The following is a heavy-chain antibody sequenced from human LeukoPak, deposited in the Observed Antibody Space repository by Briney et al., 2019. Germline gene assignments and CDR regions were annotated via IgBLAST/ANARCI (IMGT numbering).Heavy chain of an antibody. V-gene: IGHV3-7*01. CDR2: IKKDGSEK. D-gene: IGHD3-10*01. CDR1: GFTFSSYW. J-gene: IGHJ4*02. Sequence: GGSLRLSCAASGFTFSSYWMSWVRQAPGKGLEWVANIKKDGSEKNYVDSVKGRFTISRDNAKNSLYLQMNSLRAEDTAVYYCVRDRSPGYFDYWGQGTLVTVSS. CDR3: VRDRSPGYFDY.